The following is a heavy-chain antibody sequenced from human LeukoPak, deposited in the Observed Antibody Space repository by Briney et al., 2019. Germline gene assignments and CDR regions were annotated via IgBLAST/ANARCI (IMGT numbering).Heavy chain of an antibody. Sequence: GGSLRLSCAASGFAFNVYAMSWLRQPPGKGLEWVSTINANSGTTSYAASVRGRFSISRDNSKNTLYLQLRTLRADDTATYYCAKPICGGLAVTADWFHPWGQGTLVVVSS. CDR1: GFAFNVYA. V-gene: IGHV3-23*01. J-gene: IGHJ5*01. D-gene: IGHD6-19*01. CDR3: AKPICGGLAVTADWFHP. CDR2: INANSGTT.